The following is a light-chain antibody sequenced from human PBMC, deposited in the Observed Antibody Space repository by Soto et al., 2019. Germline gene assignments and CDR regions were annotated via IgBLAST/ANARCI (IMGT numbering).Light chain of an antibody. CDR2: GAS. Sequence: EIVLTQSPGTLSLSPGERATLSCRASQSVRSNYLAWYQQKPGQAPRLLIYGASSRATGIPDRFSGTGSGTGFTLTISRLEPEDFAVYYCQQYGGSPYTFAQGTKLEIK. CDR3: QQYGGSPYT. J-gene: IGKJ2*01. V-gene: IGKV3-20*01. CDR1: QSVRSNY.